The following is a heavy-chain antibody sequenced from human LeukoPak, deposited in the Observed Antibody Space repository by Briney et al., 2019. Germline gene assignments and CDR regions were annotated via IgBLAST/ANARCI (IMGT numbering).Heavy chain of an antibody. CDR3: ARGSYSSSWYLYYYYYMDV. CDR1: GYTFTGYY. J-gene: IGHJ6*03. Sequence: ASVKVSCKASGYTFTGYYMHWVRQAPGQGLEGMGWINPNSGGTNYAQKFQGRVTMTRDTSISTAYMELSRLRSDDTAVYYCARGSYSSSWYLYYYYYMDVWGKGTTVTVSS. V-gene: IGHV1-2*02. CDR2: INPNSGGT. D-gene: IGHD6-13*01.